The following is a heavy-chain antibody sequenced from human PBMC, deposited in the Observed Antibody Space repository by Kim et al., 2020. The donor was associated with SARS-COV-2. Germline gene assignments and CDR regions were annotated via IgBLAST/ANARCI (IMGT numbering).Heavy chain of an antibody. CDR3: ARGVLGITIFGVGRRPPHNWFDP. Sequence: SETLSLTCAVYGGSFSGYYWSWIRQPPGKGLEWIGEINHSGSTNYNPSLKSRVTISVDTSKNQFSLKLSSVTAADTAVYYCARGVLGITIFGVGRRPPHNWFDPWGQGTLVTVSS. V-gene: IGHV4-34*01. CDR1: GGSFSGYY. CDR2: INHSGST. D-gene: IGHD3-3*01. J-gene: IGHJ5*02.